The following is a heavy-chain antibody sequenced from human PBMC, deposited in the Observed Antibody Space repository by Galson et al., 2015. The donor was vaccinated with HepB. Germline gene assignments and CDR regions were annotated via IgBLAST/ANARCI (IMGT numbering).Heavy chain of an antibody. CDR1: GFTFSSYG. Sequence: SLRLSCAASGFTFSSYGMHWVRQAPGKGLEWVAFIRYDGSNKYYADSVKGRFTISRDNSKNTLYLQMNSLRAEDTAVYCCAKGRTPSSLLIAAAGPRDYYYYGMDVWGQGTTVTVSS. J-gene: IGHJ6*02. D-gene: IGHD6-13*01. CDR3: AKGRTPSSLLIAAAGPRDYYYYGMDV. V-gene: IGHV3-30*02. CDR2: IRYDGSNK.